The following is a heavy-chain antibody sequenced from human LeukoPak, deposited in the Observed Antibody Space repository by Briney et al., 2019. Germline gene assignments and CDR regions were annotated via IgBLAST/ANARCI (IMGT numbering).Heavy chain of an antibody. CDR1: GFTFSSYE. V-gene: IGHV3-48*03. J-gene: IGHJ4*02. D-gene: IGHD6-19*01. CDR3: AGDEQQWLVGYFDY. Sequence: PGGSLRLSCAASGFTFSSYEMNWVRQAPGKGLEWVSYISSSGSTIYYADSVKGRFTISRDNAKNSLYLQMNSLRAEDTAVYYCAGDEQQWLVGYFDYWGQGTLVTVSS. CDR2: ISSSGSTI.